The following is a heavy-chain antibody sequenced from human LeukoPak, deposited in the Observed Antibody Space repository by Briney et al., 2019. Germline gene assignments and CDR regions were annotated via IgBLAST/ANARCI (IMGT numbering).Heavy chain of an antibody. J-gene: IGHJ4*02. Sequence: GGSLRLSCAASGFIVSSNYMSWVRQAPGKGLECVSVIYSGGHTYYAESVKGRFTISRDNSKNTLYLQMNSLRVEDTAVYYCAVATIYYFDYWGQGTLVTVSS. CDR3: AVATIYYFDY. CDR2: IYSGGHT. V-gene: IGHV3-66*01. CDR1: GFIVSSNY. D-gene: IGHD5-12*01.